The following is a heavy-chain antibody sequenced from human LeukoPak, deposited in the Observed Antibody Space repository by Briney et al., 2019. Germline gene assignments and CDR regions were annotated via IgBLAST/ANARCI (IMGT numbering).Heavy chain of an antibody. CDR1: GFTFSILD. D-gene: IGHD3-22*01. J-gene: IGHJ4*02. Sequence: GGSLRLSCAASGFTFSILDMSWVRQAPGKGLEWVAFIRYDGSNKYYADSVKGRFTISRDDAKNTLYLQMNSLRAEDTAVYYCARETRMIRVFDYWGQGTLVTVSS. CDR3: ARETRMIRVFDY. CDR2: IRYDGSNK. V-gene: IGHV3-30*02.